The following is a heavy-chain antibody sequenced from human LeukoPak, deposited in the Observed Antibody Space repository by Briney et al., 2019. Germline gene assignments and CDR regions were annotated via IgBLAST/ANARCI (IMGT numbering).Heavy chain of an antibody. CDR1: GFTFSDYA. CDR3: ARGDGTPG. CDR2: ISGSGETT. D-gene: IGHD5-24*01. Sequence: GGSLRLSCAASGFTFSDYALSWVRQAPGKGLEWVSVISGSGETTKFADSVKGRFTISRDNAKNSLYLQMNSLRAEDTAVYYCARGDGTPGWGQGTLVTVSS. V-gene: IGHV3-23*01. J-gene: IGHJ4*02.